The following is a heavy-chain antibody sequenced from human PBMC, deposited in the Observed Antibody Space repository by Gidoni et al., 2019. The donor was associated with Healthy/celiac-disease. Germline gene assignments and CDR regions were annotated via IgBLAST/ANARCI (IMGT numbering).Heavy chain of an antibody. Sequence: QVQLVQSGAEVKKPGSSVKVSCKDSGGTFSSYAISWVRPAPGQGLEWMGWCIPIFGPSNYAQKFQGRFTITADDSTSTAYMELRSLRSEDTAVYYCARGPPTYYFDYWGQGTLVTVSS. CDR2: CIPIFGPS. CDR1: GGTFSSYA. CDR3: ARGPPTYYFDY. J-gene: IGHJ4*02. V-gene: IGHV1-69*01.